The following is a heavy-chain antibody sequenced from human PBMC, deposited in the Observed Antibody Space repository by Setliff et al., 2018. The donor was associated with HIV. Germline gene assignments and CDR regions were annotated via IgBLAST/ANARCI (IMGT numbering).Heavy chain of an antibody. J-gene: IGHJ4*02. CDR2: IWYDGSNK. V-gene: IGHV3-33*06. CDR3: AKDRHAAAGTGGFDF. CDR1: GFTFSSYG. D-gene: IGHD6-13*01. Sequence: LRLSCAASGFTFSSYGMHWVRQAPGKGLEWVAVIWYDGSNKYYADSVKGRFTISRDNSKNTPYLQMNSLRAEDTAVYYCAKDRHAAAGTGGFDFWGQGTLVTVS.